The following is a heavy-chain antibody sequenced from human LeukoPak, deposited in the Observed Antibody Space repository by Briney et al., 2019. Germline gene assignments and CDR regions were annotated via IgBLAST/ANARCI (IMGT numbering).Heavy chain of an antibody. CDR3: ARETTVTNDAFDI. D-gene: IGHD4-17*01. CDR1: GGSISSYY. Sequence: SETLSLTCTVSGGSISSYYWSWIRQPPGKGLEWIGYIYYSGSTNYNPSLKSRVTISVDTSKNQFSLKLSSVTAADTAVYYCARETTVTNDAFDIWGQGTMVTVSS. V-gene: IGHV4-59*01. CDR2: IYYSGST. J-gene: IGHJ3*02.